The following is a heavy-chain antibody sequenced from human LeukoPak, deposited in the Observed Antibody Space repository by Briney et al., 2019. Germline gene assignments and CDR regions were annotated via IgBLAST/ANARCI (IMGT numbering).Heavy chain of an antibody. CDR2: INANIGDT. CDR1: GYTFIDHY. CDR3: ARAGHNSDSGGYDY. V-gene: IGHV1-2*02. D-gene: IGHD3-22*01. Sequence: ASMKVSCKASGYTFIDHYIHWVRQAPGQGLESMGWINANIGDTNYAQQFQGRVTMTRDTSSSTAYMELSRLRSDDTAVYYCARAGHNSDSGGYDYWGQGTLVTVSS. J-gene: IGHJ4*02.